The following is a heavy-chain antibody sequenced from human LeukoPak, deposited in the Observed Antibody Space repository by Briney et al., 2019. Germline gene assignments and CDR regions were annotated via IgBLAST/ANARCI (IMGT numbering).Heavy chain of an antibody. CDR2: IYSSGST. J-gene: IGHJ4*02. CDR3: ARTISNPLGD. D-gene: IGHD3-16*01. Sequence: PGGSLRLSCAASGFSVSNNYMSWDRQAPGTGLEWVSVIYSSGSTYYTDSVKGRFTISRDISKNTLFLQMNSLRPEDTAVYYCARTISNPLGDWGQGTLVIVSS. V-gene: IGHV3-66*01. CDR1: GFSVSNNY.